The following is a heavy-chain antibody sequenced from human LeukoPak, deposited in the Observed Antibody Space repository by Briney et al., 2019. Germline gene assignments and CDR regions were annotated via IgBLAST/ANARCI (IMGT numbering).Heavy chain of an antibody. V-gene: IGHV3-7*03. CDR2: INQDGSEN. D-gene: IGHD1-26*01. Sequence: GGSLRLSCAASGFTFSDFWMGWVRQAPGKGLEWVANINQDGSENYYVDSVKGRFTISRDNAKNSLYLQMNSLRAEDTALYYCTMGATGEYSQYWGQGTLVTVSS. J-gene: IGHJ1*01. CDR3: TMGATGEYSQY. CDR1: GFTFSDFW.